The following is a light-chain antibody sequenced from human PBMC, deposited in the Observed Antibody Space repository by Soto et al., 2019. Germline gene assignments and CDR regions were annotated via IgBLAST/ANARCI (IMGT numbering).Light chain of an antibody. Sequence: EIVLTQFPATLSLSPGDRATLSCRASQSVPSYLAWYQQKPGQAPRLIVYDISNRATGIPARFTGSGSGTDFTLTISSLEPEDSAVEYCQQRNAGPRNTFGQGTKLQI. CDR3: QQRNAGPRNT. V-gene: IGKV3-11*01. CDR1: QSVPSY. J-gene: IGKJ2*01. CDR2: DIS.